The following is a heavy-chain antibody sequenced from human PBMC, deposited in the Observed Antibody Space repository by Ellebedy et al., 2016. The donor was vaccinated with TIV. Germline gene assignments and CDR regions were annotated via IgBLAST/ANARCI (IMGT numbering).Heavy chain of an antibody. J-gene: IGHJ5*02. D-gene: IGHD3-9*01. CDR2: ISAYNGNT. CDR1: GYTFTSYG. CDR3: ARLIHFDWLDWFDP. V-gene: IGHV1-18*04. Sequence: AASVKVSCKASGYTFTSYGISWVRQAPGQGLEWMGWISAYNGNTNYAQKLQGRVTMTTDTSTSTAYMELRSLRSDDTAVYYCARLIHFDWLDWFDPWGQGTLVTVSS.